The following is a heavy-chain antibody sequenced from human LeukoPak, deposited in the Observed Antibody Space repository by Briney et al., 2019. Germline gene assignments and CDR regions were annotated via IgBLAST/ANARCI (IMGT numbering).Heavy chain of an antibody. CDR2: TYYRSKWYN. J-gene: IGHJ6*02. D-gene: IGHD3-10*01. V-gene: IGHV6-1*01. Sequence: SQTLSLTCAIPGDSVSINSAAWNWVRQSPSRGIEWLGRTYYRSKWYNNYAVSVKSRITINPDTSKNQFSLQLNSVTPEGTAVYYCARGRRAYYGMDVWGQGTTVTVSS. CDR3: ARGRRAYYGMDV. CDR1: GDSVSINSAA.